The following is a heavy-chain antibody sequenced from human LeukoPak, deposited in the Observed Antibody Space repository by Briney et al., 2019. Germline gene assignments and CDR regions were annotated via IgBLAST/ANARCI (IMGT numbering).Heavy chain of an antibody. V-gene: IGHV4-4*07. CDR2: IYTSGST. Sequence: SETLSLTCTVSGGSMSSYYWSWIRQPAGKGLEWIGRIYTSGSTNYNPSLKSRVTMSVDTSKNQFSLKLSSVTAADTAVYYCARIKTAEYYYYYMDVWGKGTTVTVSS. D-gene: IGHD2-2*01. CDR1: GGSMSSYY. CDR3: ARIKTAEYYYYYMDV. J-gene: IGHJ6*03.